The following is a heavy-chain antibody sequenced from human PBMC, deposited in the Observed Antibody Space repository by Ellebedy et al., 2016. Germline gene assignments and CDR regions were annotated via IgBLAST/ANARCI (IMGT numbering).Heavy chain of an antibody. CDR2: IKSKTDGGAA. J-gene: IGHJ4*02. V-gene: IGHV3-15*01. Sequence: GESLKISCAASGFTFSNAWMNWVRQAPGKGLEWVGRIKSKTDGGAADYAAPVKGRFTIPRDDSKNTLDLQMTSLKTEDTAVYFCTTVYRYNYDSVWGQGTLVTVSS. CDR3: TTVYRYNYDSV. D-gene: IGHD5-18*01. CDR1: GFTFSNAW.